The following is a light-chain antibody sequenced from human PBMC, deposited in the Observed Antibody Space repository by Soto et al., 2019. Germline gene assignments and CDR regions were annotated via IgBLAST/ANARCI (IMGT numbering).Light chain of an antibody. J-gene: IGKJ1*01. V-gene: IGKV3-20*01. CDR2: GAS. Sequence: EIVLTQSPGTLSLSPGERATLSCRASQNVISSFLAWYQQKPGQAPRLLIFGASSRATGIPDRFSGSGSGTDFTLTISRLEPEDFAVYYCQRYNNWPRTFGQGTKVDIK. CDR3: QRYNNWPRT. CDR1: QNVISSF.